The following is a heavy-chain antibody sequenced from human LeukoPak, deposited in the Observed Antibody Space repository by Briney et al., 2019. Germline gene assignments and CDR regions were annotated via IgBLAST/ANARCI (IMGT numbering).Heavy chain of an antibody. CDR2: INHSGST. CDR3: ARGGPDDAFDI. J-gene: IGHJ3*02. Sequence: SETLSLTCAVYGGSFSGYYWSWICQPPGKGLEWIGEINHSGSTNYNPSLKSRVTISVDTSKNQFSLKLSSVTAADTAVYYCARGGPDDAFDIWGQGTMVTVSS. CDR1: GGSFSGYY. V-gene: IGHV4-34*01.